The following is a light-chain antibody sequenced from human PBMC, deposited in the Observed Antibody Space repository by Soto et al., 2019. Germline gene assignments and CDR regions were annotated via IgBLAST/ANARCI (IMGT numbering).Light chain of an antibody. Sequence: IVLTQSPATLSLSPGERATLSCRASQSVCSYLAWYQQKPGQAPRLLIYDASNRATGIPARFSGSGSGTDFTLTISRLEPEDFAVYYCQQRSNWLTFGGGTKVEIK. J-gene: IGKJ4*01. CDR1: QSVCSY. V-gene: IGKV3-11*01. CDR3: QQRSNWLT. CDR2: DAS.